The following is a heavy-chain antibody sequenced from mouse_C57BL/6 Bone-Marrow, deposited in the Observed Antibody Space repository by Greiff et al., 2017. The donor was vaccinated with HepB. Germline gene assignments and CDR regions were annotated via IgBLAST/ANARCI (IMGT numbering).Heavy chain of an antibody. CDR2: IYPSDSET. CDR1: GYTFTSYW. J-gene: IGHJ1*03. D-gene: IGHD1-1*01. Sequence: VQLQQPGAELVRPGSSVKLSCKASGYTFTSYWMHWVKQRPIQGLEWIGNIYPSDSETHYNQKFKDKATLTVDKSSSTAYMQLSSLTSEDSAVYYFAEYYYGLDGGYFDVWGTGTTVTVSS. CDR3: AEYYYGLDGGYFDV. V-gene: IGHV1-52*01.